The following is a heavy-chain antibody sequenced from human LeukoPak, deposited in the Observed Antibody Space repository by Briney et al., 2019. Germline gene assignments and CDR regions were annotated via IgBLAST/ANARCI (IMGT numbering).Heavy chain of an antibody. J-gene: IGHJ6*03. Sequence: PGGSLRLSCAASGFTFSSYAMHWVRQAPGKGLEWVAVISSDGSNKFYADSVKGRFTISRDNSKNTLYLQMNSLRAEDTAVYYCARAIRLYYYYMDVWGKGTTVTVSS. V-gene: IGHV3-30*04. CDR1: GFTFSSYA. CDR3: ARAIRLYYYYMDV. CDR2: ISSDGSNK.